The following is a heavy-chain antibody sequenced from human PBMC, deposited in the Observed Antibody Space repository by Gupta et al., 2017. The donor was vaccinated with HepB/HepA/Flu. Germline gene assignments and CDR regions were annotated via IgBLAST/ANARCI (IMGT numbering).Heavy chain of an antibody. CDR2: INPNSGGT. V-gene: IGHV1-2*04. D-gene: IGHD6-13*01. CDR3: ARGGGIALEFDY. Sequence: QVQLVQSGAEVKKPGASVKVSCKASGYSFTAQHIHWVRQAPGQGLEWMGWINPNSGGTNYAQKFQDWVTMSRDTSISTAYMELRSLKSDDTAIYYCARGGGIALEFDYWGQGTLVTVSS. J-gene: IGHJ4*02. CDR1: GYSFTAQH.